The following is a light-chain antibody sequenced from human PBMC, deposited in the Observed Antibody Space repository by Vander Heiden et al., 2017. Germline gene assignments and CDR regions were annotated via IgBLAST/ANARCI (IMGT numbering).Light chain of an antibody. CDR2: DVS. V-gene: IGLV2-14*03. Sequence: SALTHPPSASAPHGQSTTISCTGTSSQLSRYDYFPWYQRHPGKAPKVMIFDVSNRPSDGSNRFFAAKSGNTASLTISGLQAENEADYYCGSYTSSTTRVFGGGTKLTVL. J-gene: IGLJ2*01. CDR1: SSQLSRYDY. CDR3: GSYTSSTTRV.